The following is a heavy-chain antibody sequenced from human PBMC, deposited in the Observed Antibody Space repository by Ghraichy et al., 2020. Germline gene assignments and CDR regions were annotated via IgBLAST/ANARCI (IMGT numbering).Heavy chain of an antibody. CDR3: ARDLARSGPDY. J-gene: IGHJ4*02. D-gene: IGHD1-14*01. CDR1: GGSISSSSYY. CDR2: IYYSGST. V-gene: IGHV4-39*07. Sequence: ESLNISCTVSGGSISSSSYYWGWIRQPPGKGLEWIGSIYYSGSTYYNPSLKSRVTISVDTSKNQFSLKLSSVTAADTAVYYCARDLARSGPDYWGQGTLVTVSS.